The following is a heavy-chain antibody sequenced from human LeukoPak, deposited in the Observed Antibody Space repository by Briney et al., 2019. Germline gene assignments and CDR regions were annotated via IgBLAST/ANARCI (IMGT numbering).Heavy chain of an antibody. CDR1: GASVSSSH. CDR2: LSYTGKT. Sequence: SETLSLTCVVSGASVSSSHWNWIRQFPGKGLEWIGCLSYTGKTDYNPSLTSRVTISVDTSKNQVSLKLRSVTAADMAVYYCSEGYFEPFDHWGQGTLVTVSS. V-gene: IGHV4-59*02. D-gene: IGHD2/OR15-2a*01. J-gene: IGHJ4*02. CDR3: SEGYFEPFDH.